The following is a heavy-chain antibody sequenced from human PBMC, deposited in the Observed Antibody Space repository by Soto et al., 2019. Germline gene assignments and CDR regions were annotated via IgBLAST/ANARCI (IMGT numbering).Heavy chain of an antibody. Sequence: SETLSLTSTVSGGSVTSDEDYWTWIRQSPGKGLEWIGYISNSGSTGYNPSLKTRLSMSVDRSKNQFTLRLTSVTAADTAVYFCATESGSTYGYFDHWGQGTQVTVSS. CDR3: ATESGSTYGYFDH. D-gene: IGHD5-18*01. J-gene: IGHJ4*02. CDR1: GGSVTSDEDY. V-gene: IGHV4-30-4*01. CDR2: ISNSGST.